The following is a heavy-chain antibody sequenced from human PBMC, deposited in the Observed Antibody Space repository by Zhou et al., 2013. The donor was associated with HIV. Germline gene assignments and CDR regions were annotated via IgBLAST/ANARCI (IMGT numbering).Heavy chain of an antibody. D-gene: IGHD3-10*01. CDR3: ATAPSLRRLDF. J-gene: IGHJ4*02. V-gene: IGHV1-69-2*01. Sequence: EVQLVQSGAEVKKPGATVKISCKVSGYTFTDYYMHWVQQAPGKGLEWMGLVDPEDAETIYAENFQGRVVITADTSTDTAYMELSSLRSEDTAIYYCATAPSLRRLDFWGQGTLVTVSS. CDR1: GYTFTDYY. CDR2: VDPEDAET.